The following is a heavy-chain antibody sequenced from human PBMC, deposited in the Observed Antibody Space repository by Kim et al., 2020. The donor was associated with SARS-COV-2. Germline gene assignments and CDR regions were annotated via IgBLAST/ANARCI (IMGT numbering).Heavy chain of an antibody. J-gene: IGHJ4*02. CDR1: GFTFSNYG. CDR3: AKEGAYYDSSGLEDLDY. Sequence: GGSLRLSCAASGFTFSNYGMHWVRQAPGKGLEWVAVIWNDGSNKYYADSVKGRFTISRDNSKNTLYLQMNSLRAEDTALYYCAKEGAYYDSSGLEDLDYWGQGTLVTVSS. D-gene: IGHD3-22*01. V-gene: IGHV3-33*06. CDR2: IWNDGSNK.